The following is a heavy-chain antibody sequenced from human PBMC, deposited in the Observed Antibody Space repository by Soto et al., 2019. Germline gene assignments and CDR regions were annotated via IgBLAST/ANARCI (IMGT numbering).Heavy chain of an antibody. CDR2: IYYSGST. CDR1: GGCIRSGDYY. CDR3: ARYQKGPFDY. J-gene: IGHJ4*02. D-gene: IGHD2-2*01. V-gene: IGHV4-30-4*01. Sequence: PSERMALACTVSGGCIRSGDYYGSWIRQPPGKGLEWIGYIYYSGSTYYNPSLKSRVTISVDTSKNQLSLKLTSVTAADTAVYYCARYQKGPFDYWGQGTLVTVSS.